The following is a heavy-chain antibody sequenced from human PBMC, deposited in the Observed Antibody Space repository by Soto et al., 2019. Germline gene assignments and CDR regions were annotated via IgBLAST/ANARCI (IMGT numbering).Heavy chain of an antibody. V-gene: IGHV3-33*01. D-gene: IGHD1-26*01. CDR1: GFTFSSYG. Sequence: MRLSCAASGFTFSSYGMHWARPAPGKGLEWVAVIWYDGSNKYYADSVKGRFTISRDNSKNTLYLQMNSLRAEDTAVYYCARDKRVGATKGTRAQTFDYWGQGTLVTVSS. CDR3: ARDKRVGATKGTRAQTFDY. CDR2: IWYDGSNK. J-gene: IGHJ4*02.